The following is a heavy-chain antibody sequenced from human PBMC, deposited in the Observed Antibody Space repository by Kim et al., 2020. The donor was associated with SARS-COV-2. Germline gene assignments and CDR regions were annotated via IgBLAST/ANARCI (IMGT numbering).Heavy chain of an antibody. D-gene: IGHD3-3*01. V-gene: IGHV4-30-4*01. CDR2: IYYSGST. CDR1: GGSISSGDYY. Sequence: SETLSLTCTVSGGSISSGDYYWSWIRQPPGKGLEWIGYIYYSGSTYYNPSLKSRVTISVDTSKNQFSLKLSSVTAADTAVYYCARDENIRVDFWSGYYTPAGMDVWGQGTTVTVSS. CDR3: ARDENIRVDFWSGYYTPAGMDV. J-gene: IGHJ6*02.